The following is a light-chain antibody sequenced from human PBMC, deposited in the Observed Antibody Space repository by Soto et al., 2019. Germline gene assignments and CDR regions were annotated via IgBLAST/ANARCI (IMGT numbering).Light chain of an antibody. CDR1: SSNFGNNY. CDR2: RDN. CDR3: GTWESSLSGFV. J-gene: IGLJ1*01. V-gene: IGLV1-47*01. Sequence: QSVLAQPPSASGTPGQRVTIPCSGSSSNFGNNYVYWYQQFPGTAPKLLIYRDNQRPSGVPDRFSGSKSGTSTALGITGLQTGDEADYYCGTWESSLSGFVFVTGTKVTVL.